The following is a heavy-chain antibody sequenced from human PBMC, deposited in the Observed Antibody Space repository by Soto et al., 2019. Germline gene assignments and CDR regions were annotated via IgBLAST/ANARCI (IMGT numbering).Heavy chain of an antibody. D-gene: IGHD6-19*01. CDR3: ASPVAGTTDY. Sequence: EVQLVESGGGLVQPGGSLRLSCVVSGFSLSDHFMEWVRQAPGKGLEWVGRIRDKPNSYSTDYGASVKGRFTMSRDDSKNSAFLQMNSMKAEDTAVYYCASPVAGTTDYWGQGTLVTVSS. CDR2: IRDKPNSYST. J-gene: IGHJ4*02. V-gene: IGHV3-72*01. CDR1: GFSLSDHF.